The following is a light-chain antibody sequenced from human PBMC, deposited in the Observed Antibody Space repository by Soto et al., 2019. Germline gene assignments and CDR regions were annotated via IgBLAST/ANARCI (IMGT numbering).Light chain of an antibody. CDR2: KAS. Sequence: DIQMTQSPSTLSASVRDRVTITCRASQSISSWLAWYQQKPGKAPKLLINKASSLESGVPSRFSGSGSGTEFTLTISSLQPDDFATYYCQHFNSYPWTFGQGTKVDIK. J-gene: IGKJ1*01. CDR1: QSISSW. V-gene: IGKV1-5*03. CDR3: QHFNSYPWT.